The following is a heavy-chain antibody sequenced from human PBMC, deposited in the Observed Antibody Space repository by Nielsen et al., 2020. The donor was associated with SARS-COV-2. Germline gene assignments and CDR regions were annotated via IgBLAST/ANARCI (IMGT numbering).Heavy chain of an antibody. CDR2: IKSKVDGGTT. D-gene: IGHD3-10*01. V-gene: IGHV3-15*01. J-gene: IGHJ1*01. CDR3: TTGGITMVRGVMQY. CDR1: GFTFSNPW. Sequence: GGSLRLSCAASGFTFSNPWMNWVCQAPGKGLEWVGRIKSKVDGGTTDYAGPVKGRFTISRDDSKNTLYLQMNSLKTEDTAVYYCTTGGITMVRGVMQYWGQGTLVAVSP.